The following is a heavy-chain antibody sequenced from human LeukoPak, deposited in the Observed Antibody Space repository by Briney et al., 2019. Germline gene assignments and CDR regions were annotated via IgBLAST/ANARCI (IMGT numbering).Heavy chain of an antibody. J-gene: IGHJ6*02. V-gene: IGHV3-30*18. CDR1: GFTFSSYG. CDR2: ISYDGSNK. CDR3: AKLGFAVAGTLRYDV. D-gene: IGHD6-19*01. Sequence: PGGSLRLSCAASGFTFSSYGMHWVRQAPGKGLEWVAVISYDGSNKYYADSVKGRFTISRDNSKSTLYLQMNSLRAEDTAVYYCAKLGFAVAGTLRYDVWGQGTTVTVSS.